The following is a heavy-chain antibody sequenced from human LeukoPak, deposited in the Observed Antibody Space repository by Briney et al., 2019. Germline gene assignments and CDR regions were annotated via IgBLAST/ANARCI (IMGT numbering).Heavy chain of an antibody. J-gene: IGHJ4*02. V-gene: IGHV4-34*01. CDR3: ARGSYDYVWGSYRYPFDY. D-gene: IGHD3-16*02. Sequence: PSETLSLTCAVYGGSSSGYYWSWIRQPPGKGLEWIGEINHSGSTNYNPSLKSRVTISVDTSKNQFSLKLSSVTAADTAVYYCARGSYDYVWGSYRYPFDYWGQGTLVTVSS. CDR1: GGSSSGYY. CDR2: INHSGST.